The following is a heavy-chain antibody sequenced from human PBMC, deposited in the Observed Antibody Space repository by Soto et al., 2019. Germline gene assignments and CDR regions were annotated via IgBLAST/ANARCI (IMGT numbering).Heavy chain of an antibody. V-gene: IGHV3-23*01. Sequence: PGGSLRLSCAASGFTFSSYAMSWVRQAPGKGLEWVSAISGSGGSTYYADSVKGRFTISRDNSKNTLYLQMNSLRAEDTAVYYCAKLLAKFTIAAAGFDYWGQGTPVTVSS. CDR3: AKLLAKFTIAAAGFDY. CDR1: GFTFSSYA. J-gene: IGHJ4*02. CDR2: ISGSGGST. D-gene: IGHD6-13*01.